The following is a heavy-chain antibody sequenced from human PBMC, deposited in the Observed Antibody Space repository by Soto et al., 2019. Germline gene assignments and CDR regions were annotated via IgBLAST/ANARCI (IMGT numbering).Heavy chain of an antibody. CDR1: GGTFSNYA. CDR2: IVPIFGTT. J-gene: IGHJ6*02. Sequence: QVQLVQSGAAVKKPGSSVKVSCKVSGGTFSNYAIDWVRLAPGHGLEWMGGIVPIFGTTYYTQKFQGRATIIADDSTTTADLEMRSLRSEDTAIYYCARVEAVAGLYNSHGLDVWGQGTAVTVSS. D-gene: IGHD6-19*01. CDR3: ARVEAVAGLYNSHGLDV. V-gene: IGHV1-69*12.